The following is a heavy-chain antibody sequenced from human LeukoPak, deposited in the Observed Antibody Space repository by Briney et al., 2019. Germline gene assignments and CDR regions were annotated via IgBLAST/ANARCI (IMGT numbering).Heavy chain of an antibody. CDR3: ARVSHSSGYYYTLSFDY. CDR2: MNPNSGNT. V-gene: IGHV1-8*01. D-gene: IGHD3-22*01. J-gene: IGHJ4*02. CDR1: GYTFTSYD. Sequence: ASVKVSCKASGYTFTSYDINWVRQATGQGLEWMGWMNPNSGNTGYAQKFQGRVTMTRNTSISTAYMELSSLKSEDTAVCYCARVSHSSGYYYTLSFDYWGQGTLVTVSS.